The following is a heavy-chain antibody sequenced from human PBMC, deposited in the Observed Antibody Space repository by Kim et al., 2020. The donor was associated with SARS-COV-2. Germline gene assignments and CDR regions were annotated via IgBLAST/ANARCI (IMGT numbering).Heavy chain of an antibody. D-gene: IGHD1-26*01. V-gene: IGHV4-34*01. Sequence: TSNPTLRSRVPVSLDTSKNTLSLKLNSVTAADTAVYYCARVGGRYWHLDIWGRGTLVTVSS. CDR3: ARVGGRYWHLDI. J-gene: IGHJ2*01.